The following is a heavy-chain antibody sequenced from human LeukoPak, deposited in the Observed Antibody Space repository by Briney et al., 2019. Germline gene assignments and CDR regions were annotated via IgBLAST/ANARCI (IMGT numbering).Heavy chain of an antibody. CDR2: INHSGST. D-gene: IGHD6-19*01. V-gene: IGHV4-34*01. Sequence: ETSETLSLTCAVYGGSFSGYYWSWIRQPPGKGLEWTGEINHSGSTNYNPSLKSRVTISVDTSKNQFSLKLSPVTAADTAVYYCAGGKMYSSGWAHWGQGTLVTVSS. CDR1: GGSFSGYY. CDR3: AGGKMYSSGWAH. J-gene: IGHJ4*02.